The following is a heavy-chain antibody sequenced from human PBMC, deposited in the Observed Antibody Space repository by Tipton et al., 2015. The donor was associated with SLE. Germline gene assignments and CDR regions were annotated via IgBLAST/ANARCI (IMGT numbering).Heavy chain of an antibody. CDR1: GFTFDDYT. Sequence: SLRLSCAASGFTFDDYTMHWVRQAPGKGLEWVSLISWDGGSTYYADSVKGRFTISRDNSKNSLYLQMNSLRAEDTALYYCAKDTMFEGGGAFDIWGQGTMVTVSS. J-gene: IGHJ3*02. D-gene: IGHD2-15*01. V-gene: IGHV3-43*01. CDR3: AKDTMFEGGGAFDI. CDR2: ISWDGGST.